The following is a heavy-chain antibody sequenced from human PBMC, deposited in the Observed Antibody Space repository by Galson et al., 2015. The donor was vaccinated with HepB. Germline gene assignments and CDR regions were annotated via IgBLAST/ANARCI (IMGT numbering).Heavy chain of an antibody. CDR2: ISSNGGST. V-gene: IGHV3-64D*06. J-gene: IGHJ4*02. CDR1: GFTFSSYA. D-gene: IGHD3-10*02. CDR3: VKGEGMFSTNEHDY. Sequence: SLRLSCAASGFTFSSYAMHWVRQAPGKGLEYVSAISSNGGSTYYADSVKGRFTISRDNSKNTLYLQMSGLRTEDTAVYYCVKGEGMFSTNEHDYWGQGTLVTVSS.